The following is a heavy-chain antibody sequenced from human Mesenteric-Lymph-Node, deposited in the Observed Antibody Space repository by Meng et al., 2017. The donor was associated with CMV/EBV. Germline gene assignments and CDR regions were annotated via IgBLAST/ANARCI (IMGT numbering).Heavy chain of an antibody. V-gene: IGHV4-34*01. Sequence: ESLKISCAVYGGSFSGYYWSWIRQPPGKGLEWIGEINHSGSTNYNPSLKSRVTISVDTSKNQFSLKLSSVTAADTAVYYCARDSYDYYGMDVWGQGTTVTVSS. CDR1: GGSFSGYY. J-gene: IGHJ6*02. CDR2: INHSGST. CDR3: ARDSYDYYGMDV.